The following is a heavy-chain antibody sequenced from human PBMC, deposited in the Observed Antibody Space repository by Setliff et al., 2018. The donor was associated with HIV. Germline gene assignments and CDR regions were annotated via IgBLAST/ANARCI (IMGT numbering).Heavy chain of an antibody. J-gene: IGHJ4*02. CDR1: GFTLSSYW. V-gene: IGHV3-7*01. D-gene: IGHD6-19*01. Sequence: PGGSLRLSCAASGFTLSSYWMSWVRQAPGKGLEWVANIKQDASEKYFLDSVKGRFTISRDNAKNSLYLQMNSLRVEDTAMYYCARDGGSSGWYFVLGYSDYWGPGTLVTVSS. CDR2: IKQDASEK. CDR3: ARDGGSSGWYFVLGYSDY.